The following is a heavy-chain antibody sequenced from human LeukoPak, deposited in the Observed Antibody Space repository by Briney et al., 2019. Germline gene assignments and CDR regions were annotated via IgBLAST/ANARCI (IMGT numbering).Heavy chain of an antibody. V-gene: IGHV3-23*01. D-gene: IGHD3-16*02. CDR1: GFTFSNYV. J-gene: IGHJ4*02. CDR2: IGGSGGST. Sequence: GGSLRLSCAASGFTFSNYVMSWVRQAPGKGLEWVSEIGGSGGSTHYTDSVKGRFTISRDNSKNTLYLQMNSLRDEDTAVYYCATDFTASYRLDYWGQGTLVTVSS. CDR3: ATDFTASYRLDY.